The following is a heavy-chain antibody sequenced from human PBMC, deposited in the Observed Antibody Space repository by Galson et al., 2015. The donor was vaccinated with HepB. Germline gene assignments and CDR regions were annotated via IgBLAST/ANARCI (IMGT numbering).Heavy chain of an antibody. CDR1: GFPFSSYG. D-gene: IGHD3-22*01. Sequence: SLRLSCAASGFPFSSYGIHWVRQAPGKGLEWVSVIWYHGRNQYYADSVTGRFTVSRDQSKNTVYLQMNSLRAEDTGLYFCARDGDTSGHYGIFDYWGQGALVTVSS. J-gene: IGHJ4*02. V-gene: IGHV3-33*01. CDR2: IWYHGRNQ. CDR3: ARDGDTSGHYGIFDY.